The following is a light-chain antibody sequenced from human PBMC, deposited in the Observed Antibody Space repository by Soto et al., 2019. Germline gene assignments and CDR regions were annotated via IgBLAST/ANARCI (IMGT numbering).Light chain of an antibody. V-gene: IGKV3-20*01. CDR2: GAS. CDR3: QQYGSSPWT. CDR1: QSVGTSY. J-gene: IGKJ1*01. Sequence: PGERVTLSCRASQSVGTSYLTWSLQKPGQAPRLLIYGASSRATGIPDRFSGSGSGTDFTLTISRLEPEDFAVYYCQQYGSSPWTFGQGTKVDIK.